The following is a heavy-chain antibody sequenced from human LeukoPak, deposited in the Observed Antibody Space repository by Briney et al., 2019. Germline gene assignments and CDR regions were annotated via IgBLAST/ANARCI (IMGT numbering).Heavy chain of an antibody. J-gene: IGHJ4*02. Sequence: PGGSLRLSCAASGFTFSSYWMHWVRQAPGKGLVWVSRINTDGSSTSYADSVKGRFTISRDNAKNTLYLQMNSLRAEDTAVYYCARGIAAAGTALYNWGQGTLLTVSS. V-gene: IGHV3-74*01. CDR1: GFTFSSYW. CDR3: ARGIAAAGTALYN. D-gene: IGHD6-13*01. CDR2: INTDGSST.